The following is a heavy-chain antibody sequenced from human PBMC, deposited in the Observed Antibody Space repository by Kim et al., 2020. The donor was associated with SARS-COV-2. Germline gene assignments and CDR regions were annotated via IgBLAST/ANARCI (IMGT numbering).Heavy chain of an antibody. D-gene: IGHD2-21*02. Sequence: SETLSLTCTVSGGSISSYYWSWIRQPPGKGLEWIGYIYYSGSTNYNHSLKSRVTLSVDTSKNQFSLKLSSVTAADTAVYYCARGLSCGGDCRLYYFDYWGQGTLVTVSS. V-gene: IGHV4-59*01. CDR1: GGSISSYY. J-gene: IGHJ4*02. CDR3: ARGLSCGGDCRLYYFDY. CDR2: IYYSGST.